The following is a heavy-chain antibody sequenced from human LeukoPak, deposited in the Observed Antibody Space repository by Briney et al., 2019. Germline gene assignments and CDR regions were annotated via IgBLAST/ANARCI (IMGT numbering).Heavy chain of an antibody. D-gene: IGHD6-19*01. J-gene: IGHJ4*02. CDR3: ASVKAGVFDY. V-gene: IGHV4-4*02. CDR1: GGSISSSNW. CDR2: ISRDGKT. Sequence: SGTLSLTCAVSGGSISSSNWWSWVRQPPGKGLEWIGEISRDGKTNYNPSLKSRVTISLDKSKNQFSLNLNSVTAADTAVYYCASVKAGVFDYWGQGTLVTVSS.